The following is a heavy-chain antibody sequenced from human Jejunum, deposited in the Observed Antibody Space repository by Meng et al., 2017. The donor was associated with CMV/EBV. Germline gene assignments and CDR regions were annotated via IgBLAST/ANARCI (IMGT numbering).Heavy chain of an antibody. Sequence: ASGFTFSSYHMSWVRQAPGKGLEWVSSISGASTYIYYADSVEGRFTVSRDNVKNSLFLQMNSLRVEDTAVYYCTRSYENGDPNWFDPWGQGTLVTVSS. J-gene: IGHJ5*02. CDR3: TRSYENGDPNWFDP. V-gene: IGHV3-21*01. CDR1: GFTFSSYH. CDR2: ISGASTYI. D-gene: IGHD4-17*01.